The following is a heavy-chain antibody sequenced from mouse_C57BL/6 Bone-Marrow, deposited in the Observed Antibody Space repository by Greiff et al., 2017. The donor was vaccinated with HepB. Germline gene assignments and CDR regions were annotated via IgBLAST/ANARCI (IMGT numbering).Heavy chain of an antibody. D-gene: IGHD2-3*01. CDR1: GYTFTSYW. V-gene: IGHV1-50*01. Sequence: VQLQQPGAELVKPGASVKLSCKASGYTFTSYWMQWVKQRPGQGLEWIGEIDPSDSYTNYNQKFKGKGTLTVDTSSSTAYMQLSSLTSEDSAVYYCARRGDEDGYKVAYWGQGTLVTVSA. CDR2: IDPSDSYT. CDR3: ARRGDEDGYKVAY. J-gene: IGHJ3*01.